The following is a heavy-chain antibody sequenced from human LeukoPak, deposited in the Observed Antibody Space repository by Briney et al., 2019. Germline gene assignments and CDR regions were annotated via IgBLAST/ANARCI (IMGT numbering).Heavy chain of an antibody. D-gene: IGHD4-11*01. V-gene: IGHV3-11*04. Sequence: PGGSLRLSCAASEFTFSDYYMSWIRQAPGKGLEWVSYISSSGSTVYYADSVKGRFTISRDNAKNSLYLQMSSLRAEDTAVYYCARESYSHYLGYMDVWGKGTTVTVSS. CDR3: ARESYSHYLGYMDV. CDR1: EFTFSDYY. CDR2: ISSSGSTV. J-gene: IGHJ6*03.